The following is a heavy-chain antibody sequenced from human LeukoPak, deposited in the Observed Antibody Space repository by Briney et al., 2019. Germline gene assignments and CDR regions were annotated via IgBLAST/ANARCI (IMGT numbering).Heavy chain of an antibody. CDR2: INPNSGGT. CDR1: GYTFTSYY. D-gene: IGHD1-7*01. Sequence: ASVKVSCKASGYTFTSYYMHWVRQAPGQGLEWMGRINPNSGGTNYAQKFQGRVTMTRDTSISTAYMELSRLRSDDTAVYYCAREGGITGTTDYWGQGTLVTVSS. V-gene: IGHV1-2*06. J-gene: IGHJ4*02. CDR3: AREGGITGTTDY.